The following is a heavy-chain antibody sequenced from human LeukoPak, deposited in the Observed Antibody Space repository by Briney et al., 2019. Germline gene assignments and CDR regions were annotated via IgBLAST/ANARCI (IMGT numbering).Heavy chain of an antibody. D-gene: IGHD5-18*01. V-gene: IGHV3-15*01. CDR2: IKATPDGGTT. Sequence: PGRSLRLSCAASGFTFSKAWMSWVRQAPGKGLEWVGHIKATPDGGTTEYGAPVKGRFTISRDDSKNTLYLQMNSLKSEDTAVYFCTTLPGYSYGYLQDYWGQGTLVTVSS. CDR3: TTLPGYSYGYLQDY. J-gene: IGHJ4*02. CDR1: GFTFSKAW.